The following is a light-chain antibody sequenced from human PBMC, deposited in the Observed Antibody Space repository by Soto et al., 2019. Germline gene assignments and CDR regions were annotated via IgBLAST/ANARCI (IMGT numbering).Light chain of an antibody. CDR2: GAS. CDR1: QSVSSSY. J-gene: IGKJ1*01. Sequence: EIVLTQSPGTLSLSPGVRATLSCRASQSVSSSYLAWYQQKPGQAPRLLIYGASTRATGIPARFSGSGSGTEFTLTISSLQSEDFAVYYCQHYNNWPPWTFGQGTKVDIK. V-gene: IGKV3D-15*01. CDR3: QHYNNWPPWT.